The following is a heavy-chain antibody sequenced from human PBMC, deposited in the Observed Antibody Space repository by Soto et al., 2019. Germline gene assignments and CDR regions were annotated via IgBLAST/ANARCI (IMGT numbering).Heavy chain of an antibody. CDR1: GGTFSSYA. CDR2: IIPIFGTP. V-gene: IGHV1-69*01. CDR3: ARGEQQLVPPYYYGMDV. J-gene: IGHJ6*02. Sequence: QVQLVQSGAEVKKPGSSVKVSCKASGGTFSSYAISWVRQAPGQGLEWMGGIIPIFGTPNYAQKFQGRVTITADESTSTAYMELSSLRSEDTAVYYCARGEQQLVPPYYYGMDVWGQGTTVTVSS. D-gene: IGHD6-13*01.